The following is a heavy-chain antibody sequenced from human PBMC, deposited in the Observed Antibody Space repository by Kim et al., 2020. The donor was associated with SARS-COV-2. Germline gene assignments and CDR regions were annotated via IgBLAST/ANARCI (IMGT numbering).Heavy chain of an antibody. CDR2: IYHSGST. Sequence: SETLSLTCAVSGGSISNSNWWSWVRQPPGKGLEWIGEIYHSGSTNYNPSLKSRVTISVDKSKNQFSLKLSSVTAADTAVYYCARDGTGFDYFDYWGQGTLVTVSS. CDR3: ARDGTGFDYFDY. V-gene: IGHV4-4*02. J-gene: IGHJ4*02. D-gene: IGHD3-10*01. CDR1: GGSISNSNW.